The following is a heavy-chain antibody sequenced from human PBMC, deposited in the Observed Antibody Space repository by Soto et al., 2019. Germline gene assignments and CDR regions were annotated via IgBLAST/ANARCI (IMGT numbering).Heavy chain of an antibody. V-gene: IGHV4-39*01. D-gene: IGHD1-20*01. CDR2: IFFSDSP. CDR1: GGSIMTSDYY. CDR3: VQHRYLYSSEGRAYNINCFDS. Sequence: SETLSLTCSVYGGSIMTSDYYWAWIRQPPGEALEWIGSIFFSDSPYNTPSLWSRVAISVDTSQNQISLRLRSVTAADTAVYYCVQHRYLYSSEGRAYNINCFDSWGHRILVTVCS. J-gene: IGHJ5*01.